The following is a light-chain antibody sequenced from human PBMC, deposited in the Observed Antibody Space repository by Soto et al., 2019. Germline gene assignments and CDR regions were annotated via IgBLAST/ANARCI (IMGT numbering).Light chain of an antibody. CDR1: QSVSNS. CDR3: HQRYNWPPLT. Sequence: EIVLTQSPATLSLSPGERVTLSCRASQSVSNSLAWYQQKPGQPPRLLLYDVSNRATGIPARFSGSGSGTDFTLTITSLEPEDFSVYFCHQRYNWPPLTFGQGTQLEIK. V-gene: IGKV3-11*01. CDR2: DVS. J-gene: IGKJ5*01.